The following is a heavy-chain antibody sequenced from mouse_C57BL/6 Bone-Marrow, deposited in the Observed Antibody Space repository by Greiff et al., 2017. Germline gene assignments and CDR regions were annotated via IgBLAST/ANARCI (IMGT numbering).Heavy chain of an antibody. CDR3: ARELPIDDGSRY. J-gene: IGHJ2*01. D-gene: IGHD2-3*01. CDR1: GYTFTSYG. Sequence: VMLVESGAELARPGASVKLSCKASGYTFTSYGISWVKQRTGQGLEWIGEIYPRSGNTYYNEKFKGKATLTADKSSSTAYMELRSLTSEDSAVYFCARELPIDDGSRYWGQGTTLTVSS. V-gene: IGHV1-81*01. CDR2: IYPRSGNT.